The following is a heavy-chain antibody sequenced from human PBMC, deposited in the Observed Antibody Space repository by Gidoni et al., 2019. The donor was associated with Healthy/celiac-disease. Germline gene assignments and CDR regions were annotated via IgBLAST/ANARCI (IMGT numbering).Heavy chain of an antibody. CDR2: ISAYNGNT. CDR1: GYTFTSYG. Sequence: QVQLVQSGAEVKKPGASVKVSCKASGYTFTSYGISWVRQAPGQGLEWMGLISAYNGNTNYAQKLQGRVTMTTDTSTSTAYMELRSLRSDDTAVYYCARDEYSSSSFYYYYGMDVWGQGTTVTVSS. CDR3: ARDEYSSSSFYYYYGMDV. V-gene: IGHV1-18*04. J-gene: IGHJ6*02. D-gene: IGHD6-6*01.